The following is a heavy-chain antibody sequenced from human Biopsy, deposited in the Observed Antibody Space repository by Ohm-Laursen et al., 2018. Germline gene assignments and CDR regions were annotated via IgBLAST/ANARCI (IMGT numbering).Heavy chain of an antibody. CDR1: GFIFSDYY. CDR2: IFYDGSNT. CDR3: AGAGGHSF. Sequence: SLRLSCAASGFIFSDYYMSWIRQAPGKGLEWVAFIFYDGSNTYYADSVKGRFTISRDNSRDTLYLQMSSLRAEDTAMYYCAGAGGHSFWGQGALVTVSS. D-gene: IGHD3-16*01. V-gene: IGHV3-30*03. J-gene: IGHJ4*02.